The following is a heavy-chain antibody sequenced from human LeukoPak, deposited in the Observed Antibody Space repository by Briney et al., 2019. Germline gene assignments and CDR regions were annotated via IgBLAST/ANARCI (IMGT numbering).Heavy chain of an antibody. D-gene: IGHD6-19*01. CDR1: GFTFSSYA. Sequence: GGSLRLSCEVSGFTFSSYAMNWVRQAPGKGLEWVSVISGSGDSTYHADSVKGRFTISRDNSKNTLYLQMNSLRAEDTAVYYCAKDVTVEEQWPNWFDPWGQGTLVTVSS. CDR3: AKDVTVEEQWPNWFDP. J-gene: IGHJ5*02. V-gene: IGHV3-23*01. CDR2: ISGSGDST.